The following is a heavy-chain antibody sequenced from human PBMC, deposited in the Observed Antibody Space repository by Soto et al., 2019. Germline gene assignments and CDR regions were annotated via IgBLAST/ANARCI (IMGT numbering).Heavy chain of an antibody. CDR1: GFTLSGYA. D-gene: IGHD3-10*01. CDR2: ISSNGGGT. J-gene: IGHJ6*03. CDR3: ARRSLPEFEYIDV. Sequence: EVQLSESGGGLAQPGGSLRLSCAASGFTLSGYAMDWVRQAPGKGLEYVSGISSNGGGTYYANSVKGRFTISRDNSKNTVYLKMGGLNSEEMAVYYCARRSLPEFEYIDVWGKGTTVTVSS. V-gene: IGHV3-64*01.